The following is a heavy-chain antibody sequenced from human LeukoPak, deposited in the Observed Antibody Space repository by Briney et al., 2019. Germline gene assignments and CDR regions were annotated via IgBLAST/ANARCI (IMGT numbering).Heavy chain of an antibody. CDR1: GFTFSSYE. CDR3: ARGYKRVIVF. D-gene: IGHD1-14*01. Sequence: GGSLRLSCAASGFTFSSYEMNWVRQAPGKGLEWDSYISSSGSTIYYADSVKGRFTISRDNAKNSLYLQMNSLRAEDTAVYYCARGYKRVIVFWGQGTPVTVSS. J-gene: IGHJ4*02. V-gene: IGHV3-48*03. CDR2: ISSSGSTI.